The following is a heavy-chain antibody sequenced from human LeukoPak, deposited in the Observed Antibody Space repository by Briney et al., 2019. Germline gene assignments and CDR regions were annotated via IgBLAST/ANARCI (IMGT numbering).Heavy chain of an antibody. CDR3: TTEDSGYDGGTPRDY. D-gene: IGHD5-12*01. J-gene: IGHJ4*02. Sequence: PGGSLRLSCAASGFTFSNAWMSWVRQAPGKGLEWVGRIKSKTDGGTTDYAAPVKGRFTISRDDSKNTLYLQMNSLKTEDTVVYYCTTEDSGYDGGTPRDYWGQGTLVTVSS. CDR2: IKSKTDGGTT. V-gene: IGHV3-15*01. CDR1: GFTFSNAW.